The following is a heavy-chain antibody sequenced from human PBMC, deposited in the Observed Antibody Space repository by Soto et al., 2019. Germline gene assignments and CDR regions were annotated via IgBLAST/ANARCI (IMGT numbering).Heavy chain of an antibody. D-gene: IGHD6-13*01. CDR2: ISNNGAHT. Sequence: EAQLVESGGGLVQPGGSLRLSCAASGFTFSNYEMHWVRQAPGKGLEYVSGISNNGAHTDYAKSVKGRFTISRDNSENTLYPQMVSLRAEDMALYYCARRGYGSRWPNVYMDVWGKGTTVTVSS. CDR3: ARRGYGSRWPNVYMDV. V-gene: IGHV3-64*01. CDR1: GFTFSNYE. J-gene: IGHJ6*03.